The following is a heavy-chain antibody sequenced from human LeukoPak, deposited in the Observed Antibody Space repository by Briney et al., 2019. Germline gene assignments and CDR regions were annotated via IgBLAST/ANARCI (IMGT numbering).Heavy chain of an antibody. V-gene: IGHV3-23*01. CDR2: ISGSGRST. CDR3: AKGATQPRGRRKSYFDS. CDR1: GVTFSNYA. Sequence: QAGGSLRLSCAASGVTFSNYAMSWVRQAPGKGLEWISTISGSGRSTYYADSVKGRFTISRDNSKNTLYLQMNDLRAEDTASYYCAKGATQPRGRRKSYFDSGAKEP. D-gene: IGHD1-14*01. J-gene: IGHJ4*01.